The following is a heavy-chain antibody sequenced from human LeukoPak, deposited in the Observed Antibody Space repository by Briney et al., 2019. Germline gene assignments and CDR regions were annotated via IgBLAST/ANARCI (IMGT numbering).Heavy chain of an antibody. V-gene: IGHV3-23*01. J-gene: IGHJ4*02. CDR3: AKDLGYCSSTSCFLDY. CDR2: ISGSGGST. Sequence: GGSLRLSCAASGFTFSSYAMSWVRQAPGKGLEWVSAISGSGGSTYYADSVKGRFTISRDNSKNTLYLQMNSLRAEDTAVYHCAKDLGYCSSTSCFLDYWGQGTLVTVAS. D-gene: IGHD2-2*01. CDR1: GFTFSSYA.